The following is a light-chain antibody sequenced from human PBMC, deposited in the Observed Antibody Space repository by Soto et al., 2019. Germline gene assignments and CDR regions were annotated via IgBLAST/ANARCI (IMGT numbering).Light chain of an antibody. CDR3: GTWDSSLSAGV. CDR1: SSNIGSYS. J-gene: IGLJ2*01. V-gene: IGLV1-51*01. CDR2: END. Sequence: QSVLTQPPSVSAAPGQTVTISCSGSSSNIGSYSVSWYHQLPGTAPKLLIYENDKRPSGISDRFTGSKSGTSATLGITGLQTGDEADYYCGTWDSSLSAGVFGGGTQLTVL.